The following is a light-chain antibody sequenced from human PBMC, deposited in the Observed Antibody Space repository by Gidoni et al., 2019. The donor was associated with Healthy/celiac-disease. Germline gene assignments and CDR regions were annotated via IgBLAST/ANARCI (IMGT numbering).Light chain of an antibody. V-gene: IGKV1-39*01. CDR3: QQSYSTPRT. J-gene: IGKJ1*01. Sequence: SSLSASVGDRVTITCRASQSISSYLNWYQQKPGKAPKLLIYAASSLQSGVPSRFSGSGSGTDFTLTISSLQPEDFATYYCQQSYSTPRTFGQGTKVEIK. CDR1: QSISSY. CDR2: AAS.